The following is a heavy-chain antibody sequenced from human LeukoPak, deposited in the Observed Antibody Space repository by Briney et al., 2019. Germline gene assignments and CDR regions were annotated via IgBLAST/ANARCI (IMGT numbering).Heavy chain of an antibody. CDR3: ARTTMVRGTYYMDV. Sequence: SETLSLTCTVSGGSISSSSYYWGWIRQPPGKGLEWIGSIYYSGSTYYNPSLKSRVTISVDTSKNQFSLKLSSVTAADTAVYYCARTTMVRGTYYMDVWGKGTTVTISS. D-gene: IGHD3-10*01. V-gene: IGHV4-39*07. CDR1: GGSISSSSYY. J-gene: IGHJ6*03. CDR2: IYYSGST.